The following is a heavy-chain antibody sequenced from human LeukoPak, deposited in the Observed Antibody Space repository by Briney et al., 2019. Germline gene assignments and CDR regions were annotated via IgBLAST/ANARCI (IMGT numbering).Heavy chain of an antibody. CDR3: ARGGSGWYYFDY. D-gene: IGHD6-19*01. CDR2: IYYSGST. Sequence: SETLSLTCTVSGGSISSYYWSWIRQPPGKGLEWIGYIYYSGSTNYNPSLKSRVTISVDTSKNQFPLKLSSVTAADTAVYYCARGGSGWYYFDYWGQGTLVTVSS. V-gene: IGHV4-59*01. CDR1: GGSISSYY. J-gene: IGHJ4*02.